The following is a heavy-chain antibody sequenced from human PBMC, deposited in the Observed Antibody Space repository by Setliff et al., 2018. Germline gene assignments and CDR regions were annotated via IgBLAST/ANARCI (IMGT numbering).Heavy chain of an antibody. J-gene: IGHJ5*02. D-gene: IGHD2-21*01. Sequence: PSETLSLTCTVSGGSISSGGYYWSWIRQHPGKGLEWIGYIYYSGSTYYNPSLKSRVTISVDTSKNQFSPKLSSVTAADTAVYYCARGRYWFAPNWFDPWGQGTLVTVSS. V-gene: IGHV4-31*03. CDR1: GGSISSGGYY. CDR3: ARGRYWFAPNWFDP. CDR2: IYYSGST.